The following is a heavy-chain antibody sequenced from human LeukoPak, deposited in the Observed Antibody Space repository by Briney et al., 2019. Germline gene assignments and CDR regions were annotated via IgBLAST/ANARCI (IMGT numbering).Heavy chain of an antibody. CDR2: ISYDGSNK. D-gene: IGHD6-13*01. CDR1: GFTFSSYG. CDR3: AKSPAAAGPYYFDY. V-gene: IGHV3-30*18. Sequence: GRSLRLSCAASGFTFSSYGMHWVRQAPGKGLEWVAVISYDGSNKYYADSVKGRFTISRDNSKNTLYLQMNSLRAEDTAVYYCAKSPAAAGPYYFDYWGQGTLVTVSS. J-gene: IGHJ4*02.